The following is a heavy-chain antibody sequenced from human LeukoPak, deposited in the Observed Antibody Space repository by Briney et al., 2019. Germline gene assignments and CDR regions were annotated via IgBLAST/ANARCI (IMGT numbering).Heavy chain of an antibody. J-gene: IGHJ4*02. D-gene: IGHD3-16*01. CDR2: LNSDGSST. CDR3: ARSRYDYIWGIDY. CDR1: GFTFSNYW. V-gene: IGHV3-74*01. Sequence: PGGALRLSCAASGFTFSNYWMHWVRQAPGKGLVWVSRLNSDGSSTNYADSARGRFTISRDNAKNTLYLQMNSLRDEDTAVFYCARSRYDYIWGIDYWGQGTLVTISS.